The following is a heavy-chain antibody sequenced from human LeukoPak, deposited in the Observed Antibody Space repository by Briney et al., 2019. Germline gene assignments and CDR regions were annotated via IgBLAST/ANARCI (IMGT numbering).Heavy chain of an antibody. D-gene: IGHD6-19*01. V-gene: IGHV3-74*01. Sequence: GGSLRLSCVASGFTFSSYWMHWVRQDPRKGLVWVSRINGDGRNINYADSVRGRFTISRDNSKNTLYLQMNSLRAEDTAVYYCAKDSSERYSSGWYDYWGQGTLVTVSS. CDR2: INGDGRNI. J-gene: IGHJ4*02. CDR1: GFTFSSYW. CDR3: AKDSSERYSSGWYDY.